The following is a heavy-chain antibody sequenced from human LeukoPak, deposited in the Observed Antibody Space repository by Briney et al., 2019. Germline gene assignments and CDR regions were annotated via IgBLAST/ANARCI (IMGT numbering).Heavy chain of an antibody. CDR1: GFTVSNNY. CDR3: ARGQGYEYGSGISYYFDY. CDR2: IYSGGNT. J-gene: IGHJ4*02. D-gene: IGHD3-10*01. V-gene: IGHV3-66*01. Sequence: PGGSLRLSCGASGFTVSNNYMSWVRQVPGKGLEWVSVIYSGGNTYYADSVKGRFTISRDNSKNTLFLQMNSLRAEDTAVYYCARGQGYEYGSGISYYFDYWGQGTLVTVSS.